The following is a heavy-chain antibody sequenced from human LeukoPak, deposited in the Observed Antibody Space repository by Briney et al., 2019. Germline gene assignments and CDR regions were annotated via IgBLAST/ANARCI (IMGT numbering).Heavy chain of an antibody. V-gene: IGHV3-9*03. J-gene: IGHJ3*02. D-gene: IGHD3-22*01. Sequence: GRSLRLSCAASGFTFDDYAMHWVRQAPGKGLEWVSGISWNSGSIGYADSVKGRFTISRDNAKNSLYLQMNSLGAEDMALYYCAKSGRRGYYYDSSGDAFGIWGQGTMVTVSS. CDR3: AKSGRRGYYYDSSGDAFGI. CDR1: GFTFDDYA. CDR2: ISWNSGSI.